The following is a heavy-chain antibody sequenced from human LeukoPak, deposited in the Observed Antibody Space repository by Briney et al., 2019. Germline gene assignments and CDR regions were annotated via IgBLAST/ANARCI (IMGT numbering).Heavy chain of an antibody. J-gene: IGHJ3*02. Sequence: GESLKISCKGSGYSFTSYWIGWVRQMPGKGLEWMGIIYPGDSDTRYSPSFQGQVTISADKSISTAYLQWSSLKASDTAMYYCARIKADYGGNSDAFDIWGQGTMVTVSS. V-gene: IGHV5-51*01. D-gene: IGHD4-23*01. CDR3: ARIKADYGGNSDAFDI. CDR1: GYSFTSYW. CDR2: IYPGDSDT.